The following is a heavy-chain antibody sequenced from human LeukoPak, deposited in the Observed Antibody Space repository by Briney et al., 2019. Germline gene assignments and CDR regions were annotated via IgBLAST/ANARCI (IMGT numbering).Heavy chain of an antibody. CDR2: IYYTGST. D-gene: IGHD1/OR15-1a*01. Sequence: NPSETLSLTCTVSGGSIRSYYWSWIRQAPGKGLEWIGYIYYTGSTNYNPSLKSRVTISVDTSRNQFSLKLNSVTAADTAVYYCARTKRNTGAGAFDIWGQGTMVTVSS. J-gene: IGHJ3*02. CDR3: ARTKRNTGAGAFDI. CDR1: GGSIRSYY. V-gene: IGHV4-59*01.